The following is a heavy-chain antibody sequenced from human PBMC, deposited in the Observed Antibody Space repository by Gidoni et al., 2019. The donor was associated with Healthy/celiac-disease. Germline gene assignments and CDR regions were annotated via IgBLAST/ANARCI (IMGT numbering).Heavy chain of an antibody. Sequence: QVQLVESGRVVVQPGSSLLLSCAASGFTFTSYALHWVRQAPGKGLEWVAVISDDGRNKYYADSVKGRFTISRDKSKNTLYLQMNSLRAEDTAGYYCAREHGDSVVVVAATGWDYWGQGTLVTVSS. J-gene: IGHJ4*02. CDR2: ISDDGRNK. D-gene: IGHD2-15*01. V-gene: IGHV3-30*04. CDR1: GFTFTSYA. CDR3: AREHGDSVVVVAATGWDY.